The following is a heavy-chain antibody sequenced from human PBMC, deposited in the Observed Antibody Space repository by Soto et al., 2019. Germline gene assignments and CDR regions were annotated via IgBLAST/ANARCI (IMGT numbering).Heavy chain of an antibody. J-gene: IGHJ4*02. CDR2: ISRGGRYT. CDR1: AFVFREYA. CDR3: AQDPSTGYADR. Sequence: EVHLLESGGDLVQPGGSLRLSCVASAFVFREYAMSWVRQAPGKGLEWVSTISRGGRYTHYADSVEGRFTISRDNSKNTLDLQMYSLRDEDTAGYYCAQDPSTGYADRWGQGTLVTVSS. D-gene: IGHD3-9*01. V-gene: IGHV3-23*01.